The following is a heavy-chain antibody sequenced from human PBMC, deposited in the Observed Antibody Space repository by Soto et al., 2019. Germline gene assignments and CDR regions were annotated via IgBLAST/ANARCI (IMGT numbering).Heavy chain of an antibody. J-gene: IGHJ6*02. CDR2: ISSSGSTI. Sequence: QVQLVESGGGLVKPGGSLRLSCAASGFTFSDYYMSWIRQAPGKGLEWVSYISSSGSTIYYADSVKGRFTISRDNAKNSRYLQMHSLRAEDTAVYYCARDLGLELRSAYYYYGMDVWGQGTTVTVSS. D-gene: IGHD1-7*01. CDR3: ARDLGLELRSAYYYYGMDV. CDR1: GFTFSDYY. V-gene: IGHV3-11*01.